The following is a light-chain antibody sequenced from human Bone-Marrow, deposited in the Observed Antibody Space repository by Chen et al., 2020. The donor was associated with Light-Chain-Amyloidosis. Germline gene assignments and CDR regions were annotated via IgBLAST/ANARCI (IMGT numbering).Light chain of an antibody. Sequence: QMTQSPSPLSASLGDRVTITCRASEDIRVYLNWYQQKPGKAPKLLIYFASNLEAWVPSRFSGSGSGTDFTLTISSLQPEDSATYYCQQSYSAWTFGQGTKVDIK. V-gene: IGKV1-39*01. CDR2: FAS. J-gene: IGKJ1*01. CDR3: QQSYSAWT. CDR1: EDIRVY.